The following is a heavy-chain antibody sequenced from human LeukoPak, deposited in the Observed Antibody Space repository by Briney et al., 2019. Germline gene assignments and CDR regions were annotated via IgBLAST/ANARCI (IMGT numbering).Heavy chain of an antibody. J-gene: IGHJ4*02. V-gene: IGHV3-48*01. CDR3: ARGTWFDY. CDR2: ISSSSSTV. CDR1: GFTFSSYS. Sequence: GGSLRLSCAASGFTFSSYSMNWVRQAPGKGLEWVSYISSSSSTVYYADSVKGRFTISRDNAKNSLYLQMNSLRAEDTAVYYCARGTWFDYWGQGTLVTVSS.